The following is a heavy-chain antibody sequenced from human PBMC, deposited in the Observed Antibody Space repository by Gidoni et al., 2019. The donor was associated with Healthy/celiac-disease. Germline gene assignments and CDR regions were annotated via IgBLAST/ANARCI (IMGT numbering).Heavy chain of an antibody. D-gene: IGHD3-22*01. CDR2: IYSGGST. Sequence: EVQLVEPGGGLIQPGGSLRLSCAASGFTVSSNYMSWVRQAPGKGLEWVSVIYSGGSTYYADSVKGRFTISRDNSKNTLYLQMNSLRAEDTAVYYCARGAPNYYDSSGYFSYWYFDLWGRGTLVTVSS. J-gene: IGHJ2*01. CDR3: ARGAPNYYDSSGYFSYWYFDL. V-gene: IGHV3-53*01. CDR1: GFTVSSNY.